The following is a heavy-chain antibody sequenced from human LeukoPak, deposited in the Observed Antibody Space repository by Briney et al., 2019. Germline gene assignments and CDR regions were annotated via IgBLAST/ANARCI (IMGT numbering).Heavy chain of an antibody. Sequence: SETLSLTCSVSGDSIYWSWVRQSPGTGLQWIGTVYYSGATNYNPSLASRVTMSLDMSKSQFSLKLSSVTAADTGIYYCAVVTSHPRYFDHWGQGTLITVSS. CDR3: AVVTSHPRYFDH. V-gene: IGHV4-59*01. CDR1: GDSIY. D-gene: IGHD2-21*02. J-gene: IGHJ4*02. CDR2: VYYSGAT.